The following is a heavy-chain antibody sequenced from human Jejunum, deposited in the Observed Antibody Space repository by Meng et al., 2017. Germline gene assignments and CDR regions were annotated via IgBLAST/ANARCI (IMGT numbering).Heavy chain of an antibody. J-gene: IGHJ4*02. D-gene: IGHD5-24*01. CDR2: INPDNGVT. V-gene: IGHV1-2*06. Sequence: QVQLVQSGAEVKKPGASVKVSCKASGYTFSDYYMHWVRQAPGQGLEWMGRINPDNGVTNSAQRFQGRVTMTRDTSITTAYMELNRLTSGDTAFYYCARGGRDDYNVPHYWGQGTLVTASS. CDR1: GYTFSDYY. CDR3: ARGGRDDYNVPHY.